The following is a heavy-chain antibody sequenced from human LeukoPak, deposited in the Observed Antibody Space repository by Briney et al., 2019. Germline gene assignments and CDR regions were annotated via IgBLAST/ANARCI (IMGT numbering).Heavy chain of an antibody. Sequence: GGSLRLSYAASGFTFDDYAMHWVRQAPGKGLEWVSGISWNSGSIGYADSVKGRFTISRDNAKNSLYLQMNSLRAEDTALHYCAKDVHSGGYCSSNSCYTFDYWGQGNLVTVSS. CDR3: AKDVHSGGYCSSNSCYTFDY. J-gene: IGHJ4*02. CDR1: GFTFDDYA. V-gene: IGHV3-9*01. CDR2: ISWNSGSI. D-gene: IGHD2-2*02.